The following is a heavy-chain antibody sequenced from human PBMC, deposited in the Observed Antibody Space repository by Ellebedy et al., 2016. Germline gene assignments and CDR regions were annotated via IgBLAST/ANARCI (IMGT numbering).Heavy chain of an antibody. CDR3: AREEGDSSGWFAQALDY. V-gene: IGHV1-46*01. CDR2: INPSGGST. J-gene: IGHJ4*02. Sequence: ASVKVSCXASGGTFSSYAISWVRQAPGQGLEWMGIINPSGGSTSYAQKFQGRVTMTRDTSTSTVYMELSSLRSEDTAVYYCAREEGDSSGWFAQALDYWGQGTLVTVSS. CDR1: GGTFSSYA. D-gene: IGHD6-19*01.